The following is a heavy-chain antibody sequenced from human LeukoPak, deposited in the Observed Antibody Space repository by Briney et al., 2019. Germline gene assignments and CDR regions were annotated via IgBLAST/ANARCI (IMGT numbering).Heavy chain of an antibody. CDR3: AKGSQFGVVTLLDY. D-gene: IGHD3-3*01. Sequence: PGRSLRLSCAASGFTFDDYAMHWVRQAPGKGLEWVSGISWNSGSIGYADSVKGRFTISRDNAKNSLYLQMNSLRAEDTALYYCAKGSQFGVVTLLDYWGQGTLVTVSS. J-gene: IGHJ4*02. V-gene: IGHV3-9*01. CDR2: ISWNSGSI. CDR1: GFTFDDYA.